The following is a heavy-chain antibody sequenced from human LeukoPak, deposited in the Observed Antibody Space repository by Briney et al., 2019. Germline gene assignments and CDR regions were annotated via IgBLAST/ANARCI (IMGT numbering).Heavy chain of an antibody. J-gene: IGHJ6*02. V-gene: IGHV4-31*03. D-gene: IGHD6-6*01. CDR3: ARGHSSSSPYFCNGMDV. CDR1: GASISSGGYW. Sequence: SQTLTLTCSLSGASISSGGYWWTWIRQHPVKGLERIGYIYYSGNTYYNPSLKSRVSISVDTSENQFSLRLTSVTAADTAVYYCARGHSSSSPYFCNGMDVWGLGTRVTVSS. CDR2: IYYSGNT.